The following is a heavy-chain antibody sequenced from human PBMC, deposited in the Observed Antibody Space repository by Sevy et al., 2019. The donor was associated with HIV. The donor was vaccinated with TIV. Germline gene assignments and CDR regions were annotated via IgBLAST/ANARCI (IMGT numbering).Heavy chain of an antibody. CDR3: ARDGYSYGYPDYYYGMDV. Sequence: GGSLRLSCAASGFTFSSYSMNWVRQAPGKGLEWVSSISSSSSYIYYADSVKGRFTISRDNAKNSLYLQMNSLRAEETAVYYCARDGYSYGYPDYYYGMDVWGQGTTVTVSS. V-gene: IGHV3-21*01. D-gene: IGHD5-18*01. CDR2: ISSSSSYI. CDR1: GFTFSSYS. J-gene: IGHJ6*02.